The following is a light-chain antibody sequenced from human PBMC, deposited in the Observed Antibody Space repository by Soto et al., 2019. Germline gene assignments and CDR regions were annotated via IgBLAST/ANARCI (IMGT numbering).Light chain of an antibody. Sequence: QSVLTQPPSASGSPGQSVTISCTGTSSDIGAYHYVSWYQQHPDKAPKLIIYEVNDRPSGVPDRFSGSKSGNTASLTVSGRQTEDEADYYCSSYAGRTKVFGGGTKLTVL. V-gene: IGLV2-8*01. CDR1: SSDIGAYHY. J-gene: IGLJ3*02. CDR3: SSYAGRTKV. CDR2: EVN.